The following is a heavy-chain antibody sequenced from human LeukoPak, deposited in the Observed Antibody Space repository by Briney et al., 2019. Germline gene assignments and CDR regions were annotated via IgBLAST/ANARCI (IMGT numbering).Heavy chain of an antibody. Sequence: SETLSLTCTVSGGSVSSYYWSWVRQPPGKGLEWIGYIYTSGSTNYNPSLKSRVTISVDTSKNQFSLKLSSVTAADTAVYYCAKADLGYSGYDLIWFDPWGQGTLVTVSS. CDR2: IYTSGST. J-gene: IGHJ5*02. V-gene: IGHV4-4*09. D-gene: IGHD5-12*01. CDR1: GGSVSSYY. CDR3: AKADLGYSGYDLIWFDP.